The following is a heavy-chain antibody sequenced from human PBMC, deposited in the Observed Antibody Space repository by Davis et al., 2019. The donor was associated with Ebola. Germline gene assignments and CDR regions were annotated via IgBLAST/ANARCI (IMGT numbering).Heavy chain of an antibody. V-gene: IGHV3-11*06. Sequence: GGSLRLSCAASGFTFSDYYMSWIRQAPGKGLEWVSYISSSSSYIYYADSVKGRFTISRDNAKNSLYLQMNSLRAEDTAVYYCVREFNPIMFDYWGQGTLVTVSS. CDR3: VREFNPIMFDY. CDR1: GFTFSDYY. J-gene: IGHJ4*02. CDR2: ISSSSSYI.